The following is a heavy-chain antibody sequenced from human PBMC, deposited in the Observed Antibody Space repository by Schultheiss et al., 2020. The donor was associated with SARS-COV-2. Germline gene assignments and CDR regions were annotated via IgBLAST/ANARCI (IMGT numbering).Heavy chain of an antibody. Sequence: GESLKISCRGSGYIFTSYWIGWVHQMPGKGLEWLGIMYPGDSETRYSPSVQGQVTISADKSISTAYLRWSSLKASDTAMYYCARLPFWSGYYKSFDIWGQGTMVTVSS. D-gene: IGHD3-3*01. V-gene: IGHV5-51*07. CDR2: MYPGDSET. J-gene: IGHJ3*02. CDR3: ARLPFWSGYYKSFDI. CDR1: GYIFTSYW.